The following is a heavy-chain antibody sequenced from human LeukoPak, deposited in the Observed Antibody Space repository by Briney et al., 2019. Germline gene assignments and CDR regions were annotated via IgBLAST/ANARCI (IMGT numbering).Heavy chain of an antibody. D-gene: IGHD3-10*01. V-gene: IGHV3-9*01. CDR2: ISWNSGSI. Sequence: PGGSLRLSCAASGFTFDEYAMHWVRQAPGKGLEWVSGISWNSGSIGYADSVKGRFTISRDNAKNSLYLQMNSLRAEDTALYYCAKDGYYYGSGSRFDYWGQGTLVTVSS. CDR3: AKDGYYYGSGSRFDY. CDR1: GFTFDEYA. J-gene: IGHJ4*02.